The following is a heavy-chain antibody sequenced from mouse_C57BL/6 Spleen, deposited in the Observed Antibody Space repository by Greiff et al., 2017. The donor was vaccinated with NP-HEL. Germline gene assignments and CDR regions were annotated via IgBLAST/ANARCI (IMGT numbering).Heavy chain of an antibody. CDR3: ARHEDRDDGYYPAWFAY. D-gene: IGHD2-3*01. V-gene: IGHV1-62-2*01. Sequence: QVQLQQSGAELVKPGASVKLSCKASGYTFTEYTIHWVKQRSGQGLECIGWFYPGSGSIKYNEKFKDKATLTADKSSSTVYMELSRLTSEDSAVYFCARHEDRDDGYYPAWFAYWGQGTLVTVSA. CDR2: FYPGSGSI. J-gene: IGHJ3*01. CDR1: GYTFTEYT.